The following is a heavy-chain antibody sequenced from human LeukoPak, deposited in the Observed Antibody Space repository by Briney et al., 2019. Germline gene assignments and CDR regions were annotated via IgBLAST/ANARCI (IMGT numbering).Heavy chain of an antibody. CDR2: INPNSGAT. CDR1: GYAFTGYY. CDR3: AREGVRFLEWLSVYYYYGMDV. Sequence: ASVKVSCKASGYAFTGYYIHWVRQAPGQGLEWMGLINPNSGATNYAQNFQGRVTMTRDTSISTAYMELTRLRSDDTAVYYCAREGVRFLEWLSVYYYYGMDVWGQGTTVTVSS. D-gene: IGHD3-3*01. V-gene: IGHV1-2*06. J-gene: IGHJ6*02.